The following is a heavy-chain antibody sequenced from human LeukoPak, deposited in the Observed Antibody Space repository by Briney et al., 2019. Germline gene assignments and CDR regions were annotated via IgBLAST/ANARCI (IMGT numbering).Heavy chain of an antibody. D-gene: IGHD1-1*01. J-gene: IGHJ4*02. CDR2: ISYTGNI. CDR1: GDSINDYY. CDR3: ARVIRKYKYFDY. Sequence: SETLSLTCTVFGDSINDYYWSWIRQPPGKGLEWIVYISYTGNINYNPSLTSRVTISVDTSKNHFSLELSSVTAADTAVYYCARVIRKYKYFDYWGQGTLVTVSS. V-gene: IGHV4-59*01.